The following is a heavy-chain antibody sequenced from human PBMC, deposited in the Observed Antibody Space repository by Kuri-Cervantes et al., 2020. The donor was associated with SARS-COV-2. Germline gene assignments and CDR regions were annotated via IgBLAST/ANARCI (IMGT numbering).Heavy chain of an antibody. D-gene: IGHD5-18*01. Sequence: ESLKISCYVCVGTFSHITGSWIRQPPGKGLEWIGEIIHGGCTNYNASLNSRVILSLDTSKKQFSLKVSSVTAADTAVYYCARARGYSYGYFSGWRAFDYWGQGTLVTVSS. CDR2: IIHGGCT. CDR1: VGTFSHIT. CDR3: ARARGYSYGYFSGWRAFDY. J-gene: IGHJ4*02. V-gene: IGHV4-34*12.